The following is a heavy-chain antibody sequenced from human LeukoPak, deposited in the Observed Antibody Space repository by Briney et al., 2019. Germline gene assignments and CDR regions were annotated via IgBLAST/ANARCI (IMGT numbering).Heavy chain of an antibody. Sequence: ASQTLSLTCAISGDSVSSNSAAWNWIRQSPSRGLEWLGGTYYRSKWYNNYAESVESRITINPDTSKNQVSLQLNSVTPEDTAVYYCATENGDAFDIWGLGTMVTVSS. CDR2: TYYRSKWYN. D-gene: IGHD3-10*01. CDR3: ATENGDAFDI. CDR1: GDSVSSNSAA. J-gene: IGHJ3*02. V-gene: IGHV6-1*01.